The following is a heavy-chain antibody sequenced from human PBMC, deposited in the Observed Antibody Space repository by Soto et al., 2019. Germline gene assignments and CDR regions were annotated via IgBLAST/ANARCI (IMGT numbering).Heavy chain of an antibody. J-gene: IGHJ4*02. CDR3: ARGDQWLRLGY. D-gene: IGHD5-12*01. V-gene: IGHV4-59*01. Sequence: SESLSLTCTVSVGSISSYYWSWIRQPPGKGLEWIGYIYYSGSTNYNPSLKSRVTISVDTSKNQFSLRLSSVTAADTAVYYCARGDQWLRLGYWGQGTLVTVSS. CDR2: IYYSGST. CDR1: VGSISSYY.